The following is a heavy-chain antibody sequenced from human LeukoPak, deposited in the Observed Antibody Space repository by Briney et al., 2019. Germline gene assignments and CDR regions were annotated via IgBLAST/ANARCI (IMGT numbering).Heavy chain of an antibody. Sequence: PSETLSLTCTVSGDSISSYYWSWIRQPPGKGLEYIGWIHYSGSTDYNPSLKSRVTISLDRSKRQLSLNLRSVTAADTAVYYCARWGYFDSSGYFVAEYRGQGTLSPSPQ. CDR1: GDSISSYY. CDR2: IHYSGST. D-gene: IGHD3-22*01. J-gene: IGHJ4*02. V-gene: IGHV4-59*01. CDR3: ARWGYFDSSGYFVAEY.